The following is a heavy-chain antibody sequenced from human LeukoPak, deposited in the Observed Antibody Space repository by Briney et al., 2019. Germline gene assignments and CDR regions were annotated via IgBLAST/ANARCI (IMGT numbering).Heavy chain of an antibody. Sequence: PGGSLRLSCAASGFSVRDNYMSWVRQAPGKGLEGVSVIYSSGDTYYADSVKGRFTISRDNSKNTLYLQMNSLRAEDTAVYYCAHTKTDGGNPWTSEYFQHWGQGTLVTVSS. CDR2: IYSSGDT. CDR1: GFSVRDNY. V-gene: IGHV3-53*05. J-gene: IGHJ1*01. CDR3: AHTKTDGGNPWTSEYFQH. D-gene: IGHD4-23*01.